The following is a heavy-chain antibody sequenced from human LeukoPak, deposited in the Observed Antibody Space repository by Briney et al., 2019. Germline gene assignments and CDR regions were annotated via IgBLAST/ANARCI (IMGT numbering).Heavy chain of an antibody. Sequence: GGSLRLSCAASGFTFSDYYMTWIRQAPGKGLEWVSFISSSSSHTNYADSVKGRFIISRDNAKNSLYLQMNSLRGDDTAVYYCARGRRYDSSGHYADWGQGTLVTVSS. CDR1: GFTFSDYY. CDR3: ARGRRYDSSGHYAD. V-gene: IGHV3-11*05. J-gene: IGHJ4*02. D-gene: IGHD3-22*01. CDR2: ISSSSSHT.